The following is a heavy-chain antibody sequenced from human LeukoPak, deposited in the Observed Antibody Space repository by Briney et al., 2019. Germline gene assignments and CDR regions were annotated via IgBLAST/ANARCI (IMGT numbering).Heavy chain of an antibody. V-gene: IGHV1-2*02. CDR2: INPNSGGT. CDR3: ARDRNDFLTGYEY. J-gene: IGHJ4*02. Sequence: ASVKVSCKASGYTFTGYYMHWVRQAPGQGLEWKGWINPNSGGTNYAQKFQGRVTMTRDTSISTAYMELSSLRSDDTAFYYCARDRNDFLTGYEYWGQGTLVTVSS. D-gene: IGHD3-9*01. CDR1: GYTFTGYY.